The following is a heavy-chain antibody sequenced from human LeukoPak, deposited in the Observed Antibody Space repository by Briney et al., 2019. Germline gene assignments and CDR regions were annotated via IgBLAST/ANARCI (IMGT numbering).Heavy chain of an antibody. CDR3: ARDRMVGATFEIQGPVDY. CDR1: GFTLSSYE. CDR2: ISSSGSTI. D-gene: IGHD1-26*01. Sequence: GGSLRLSCAASGFTLSSYEMNWVRQAPGKGLEWVSYISSSGSTIYYADSVKGRFTISRDNAKNSLYLQMNSLRAEDTAVYYCARDRMVGATFEIQGPVDYWGQGTLVTVSS. V-gene: IGHV3-48*03. J-gene: IGHJ4*02.